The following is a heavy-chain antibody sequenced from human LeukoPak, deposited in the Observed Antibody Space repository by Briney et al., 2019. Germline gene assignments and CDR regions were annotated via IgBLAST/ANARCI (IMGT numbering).Heavy chain of an antibody. Sequence: PGVPLRLSCAASGFTFSSYEMNWVRQAPGKGLEWVSYISSSGSTIYYADSVKGRFTTSRDNAKNSLYLQMNSLRAEDTAVYYCARAVWELHPFDYWGQGTLVTVSS. CDR2: ISSSGSTI. J-gene: IGHJ4*02. V-gene: IGHV3-48*03. D-gene: IGHD1-26*01. CDR3: ARAVWELHPFDY. CDR1: GFTFSSYE.